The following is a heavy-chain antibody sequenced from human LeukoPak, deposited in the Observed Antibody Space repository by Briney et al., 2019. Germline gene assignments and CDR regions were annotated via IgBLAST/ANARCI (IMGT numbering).Heavy chain of an antibody. Sequence: GRSLRLSCAASGFTFSNYAMHWVRQAPGKGLEWVVVVSFDETYKYYSDSVKGRFTISRDNSKSMVSMHMNSLTTEDTGVYYCGRSSTLIVVDDALDMWGQGTMVTVSS. J-gene: IGHJ3*02. V-gene: IGHV3-30-3*01. CDR3: GRSSTLIVVDDALDM. CDR1: GFTFSNYA. D-gene: IGHD2-15*01. CDR2: VSFDETYK.